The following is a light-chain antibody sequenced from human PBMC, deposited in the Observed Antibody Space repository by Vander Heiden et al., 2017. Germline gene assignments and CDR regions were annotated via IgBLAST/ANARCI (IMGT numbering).Light chain of an antibody. CDR1: QTITTW. Sequence: DIQMAQSPSTLSASLGDRVTITCRASQTITTWLAWYQQKPGKAPKLLIFKASTLESGVPSRFSGTGYGTEFTLAISSLQPDDFAIYYCQQYSTYPWTIGQGTKVEI. CDR2: KAS. J-gene: IGKJ1*01. CDR3: QQYSTYPWT. V-gene: IGKV1-5*03.